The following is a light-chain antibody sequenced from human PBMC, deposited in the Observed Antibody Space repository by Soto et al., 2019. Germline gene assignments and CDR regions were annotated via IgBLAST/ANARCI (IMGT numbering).Light chain of an antibody. Sequence: QSVLTQPHSVSGAPGQRVTICCTGSSSNIGAGYDVHWYQQLPGTAPKLLIYGNSNRPSGVPDRFSGSKSGTSASLAITGLQAEDEAEYYCQSYDSSLSGWVFGGGTKLTVL. CDR3: QSYDSSLSGWV. V-gene: IGLV1-40*01. CDR1: SSNIGAGYD. CDR2: GNS. J-gene: IGLJ3*02.